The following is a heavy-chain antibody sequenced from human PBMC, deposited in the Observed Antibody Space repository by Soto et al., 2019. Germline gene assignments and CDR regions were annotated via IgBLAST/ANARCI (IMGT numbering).Heavy chain of an antibody. D-gene: IGHD2-8*02. Sequence: SETLSLTCGVEGGSFSGYYWTWIRQPPGTGLEWIGEINHSGSTNYNPSLKSRVTISVDTSKNQFSLKLASVTAADTAVYYCARDKITGLFDYWGQGTLVTVSS. J-gene: IGHJ4*02. V-gene: IGHV4-34*01. CDR3: ARDKITGLFDY. CDR1: GGSFSGYY. CDR2: INHSGST.